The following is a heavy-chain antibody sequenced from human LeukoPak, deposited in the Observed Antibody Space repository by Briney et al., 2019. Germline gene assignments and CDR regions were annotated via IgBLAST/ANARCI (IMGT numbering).Heavy chain of an antibody. Sequence: ASVKVSCKASGYTFINYYTHWVRQAPGQGLEWMGRINPSGDSVNYAQKLQDRLTMTRDTSTNTVYLELSSLRSEDTAIYYCEADTRYWGQGTLVTVSS. CDR2: INPSGDSV. V-gene: IGHV1-46*04. D-gene: IGHD2-15*01. J-gene: IGHJ4*02. CDR3: EADTRY. CDR1: GYTFINYY.